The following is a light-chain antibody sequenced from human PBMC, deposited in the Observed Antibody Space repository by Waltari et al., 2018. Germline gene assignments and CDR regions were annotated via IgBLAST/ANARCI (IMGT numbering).Light chain of an antibody. CDR1: SSNIGNNY. CDR2: ENN. V-gene: IGLV1-51*02. Sequence: QSVLTQPPSVSAAPGPKVTISCSGSSSNIGNNYVSWYQQLPGTAPKLLIDENNQRLSGIPDRFSGSRSGTSATLGITGLQTGDEADYYCGTWDSSLSAWVFGGGTKLTVL. J-gene: IGLJ3*02. CDR3: GTWDSSLSAWV.